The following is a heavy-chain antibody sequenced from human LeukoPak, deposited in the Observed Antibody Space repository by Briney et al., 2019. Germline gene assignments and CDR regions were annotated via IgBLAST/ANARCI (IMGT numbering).Heavy chain of an antibody. J-gene: IGHJ4*02. CDR3: ARDRGRPFDY. CDR2: IYYSGST. CDR1: GGSISSSNYY. V-gene: IGHV4-39*02. Sequence: SETLSLTCTVSGGSISSSNYYWGWVRQPPGKGLEWIGSIYYSGSTYYNPSLKSRVTISVDTSKNHFSLKLSSVTAADTAVYYCARDRGRPFDYWGQGTLVTVSS. D-gene: IGHD3-16*01.